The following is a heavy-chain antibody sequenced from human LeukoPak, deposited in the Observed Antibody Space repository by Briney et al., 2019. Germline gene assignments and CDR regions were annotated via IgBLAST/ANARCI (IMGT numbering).Heavy chain of an antibody. CDR3: ARANVVVAAIIG. CDR1: GFTFSSYW. CDR2: INSDGSST. D-gene: IGHD2-15*01. J-gene: IGHJ4*02. V-gene: IGHV3-74*01. Sequence: GGSLRLSCAASGFTFSSYWMHWVRHAPGKGLVSVSRINSDGSSTSYADSVKGRFTISRDNAKNTLYLQMNSLRAEDTAVYYCARANVVVAAIIGWGQGTLVTVSS.